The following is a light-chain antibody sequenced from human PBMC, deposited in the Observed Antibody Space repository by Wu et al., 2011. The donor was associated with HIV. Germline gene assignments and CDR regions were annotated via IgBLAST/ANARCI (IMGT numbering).Light chain of an antibody. CDR1: QSVGSY. CDR3: QQRSNWPLT. Sequence: EIVLTQSPVTLSLSPGERATLSCRASQSVGSYLAWYQQKPGQAPRLLIYDASNRATGIPARFSGSGSGTDFTLTISSLEPEDFAVYYCQQRSNWPLTFGQGHDWRLN. V-gene: IGKV3-11*01. J-gene: IGKJ5*01. CDR2: DAS.